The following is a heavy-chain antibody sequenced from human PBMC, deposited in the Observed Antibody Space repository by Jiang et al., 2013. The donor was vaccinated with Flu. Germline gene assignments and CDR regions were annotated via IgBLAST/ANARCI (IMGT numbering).Heavy chain of an antibody. CDR3: ARVAVAGRMVNYFDY. D-gene: IGHD6-19*01. CDR2: TYYRSKWYN. J-gene: IGHJ4*02. CDR1: SSNSAA. Sequence: SSNSAAWNWIRQSPSRGLEWLGRTYYRSKWYNDYAVSVKSRITINPDTSKNQFSLQLNSVTPEDTAVYYCARVAVAGRMVNYFDYWGQGTLVTVSS. V-gene: IGHV6-1*01.